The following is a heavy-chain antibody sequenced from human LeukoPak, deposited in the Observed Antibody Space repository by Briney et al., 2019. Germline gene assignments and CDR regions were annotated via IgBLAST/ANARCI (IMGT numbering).Heavy chain of an antibody. V-gene: IGHV3-23*01. J-gene: IGHJ4*02. Sequence: TGGSLRLSCAASGFTFSSYAMSWVRQAPGKGLEWVSAISGSGGSTYYADSVKGRFTISRDNSKNTLYLQMSSLRAEDTAVYYCAKGRGRLWAGSDYWGQGTLVTVSS. CDR2: ISGSGGST. D-gene: IGHD4/OR15-4a*01. CDR3: AKGRGRLWAGSDY. CDR1: GFTFSSYA.